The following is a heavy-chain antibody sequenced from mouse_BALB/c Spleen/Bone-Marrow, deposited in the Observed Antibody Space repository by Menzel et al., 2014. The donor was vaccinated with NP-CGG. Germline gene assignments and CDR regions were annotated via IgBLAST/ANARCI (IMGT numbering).Heavy chain of an antibody. Sequence: VQLKESGPELVKPGALVKMSCKASGYTFTSYVMHWVKQKPGQGLEWIGYINPNNDGSKYNEKFKGKATLTSDKSSSTAYMELSSLTSEDSAVYYCARGKTYAMDYWGQGTSVTVSS. D-gene: IGHD2-1*01. CDR3: ARGKTYAMDY. CDR1: GYTFTSYV. CDR2: INPNNDGS. V-gene: IGHV1-14*01. J-gene: IGHJ4*01.